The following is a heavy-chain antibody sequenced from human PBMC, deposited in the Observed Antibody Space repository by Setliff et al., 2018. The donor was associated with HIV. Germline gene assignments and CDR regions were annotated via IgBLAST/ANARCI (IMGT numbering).Heavy chain of an antibody. CDR3: ARVSRSGWFFDW. CDR1: GYNFSSNG. CDR2: ISSYNGYT. V-gene: IGHV1-18*01. Sequence: GASVKVSCKASGYNFSSNGISWVRQVPGQGLEWMGWISSYNGYTKYAQKVQDRVTMTKDTSTSTAYMELRSLRSDDTAVYYCARVSRSGWFFDWWGQGSLVTVSS. D-gene: IGHD6-19*01. J-gene: IGHJ4*02.